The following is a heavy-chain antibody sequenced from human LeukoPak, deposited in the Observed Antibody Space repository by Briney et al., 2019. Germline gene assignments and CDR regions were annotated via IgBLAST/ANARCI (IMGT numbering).Heavy chain of an antibody. Sequence: ASVNVSCTASGYTFTGYYMHWARQAPGQGLEWMGWINPNSGGTNYAQKFQGRVTMTRDTSISTVYMELSRLRSDDTAVYYCAREGIVTTPHFYYYYGMEVWGRGTTVTVSS. J-gene: IGHJ6*02. V-gene: IGHV1-2*02. D-gene: IGHD5-12*01. CDR1: GYTFTGYY. CDR2: INPNSGGT. CDR3: AREGIVTTPHFYYYYGMEV.